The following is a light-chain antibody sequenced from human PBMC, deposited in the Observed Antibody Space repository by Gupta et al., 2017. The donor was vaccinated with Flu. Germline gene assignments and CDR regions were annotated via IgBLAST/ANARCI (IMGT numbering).Light chain of an antibody. CDR2: DVN. Sequence: STTISCTGTIIDIASYIYVSWYQQHPGQAPKLLIFDVNNRPSGVSNRFSGSKSGDTASLTISGLQAEDEADYYCSSYTTTTTLVFGGGTKLTVL. CDR1: IIDIASYIY. V-gene: IGLV2-14*03. J-gene: IGLJ2*01. CDR3: SSYTTTTTLV.